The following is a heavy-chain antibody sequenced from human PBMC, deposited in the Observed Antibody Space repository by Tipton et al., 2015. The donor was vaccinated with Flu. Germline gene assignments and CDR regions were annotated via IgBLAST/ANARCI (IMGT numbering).Heavy chain of an antibody. CDR1: GFTFSSYS. D-gene: IGHD2-2*01. Sequence: SLRLSCAASGFTFSSYSMNWVRQAPGKGLEWVSSISSSSYIYHADSVKGRFTISRDNAKNSLYLQMNSLRAEDTAVYYCARDGSSTSFGAFDIWGQGTMVTVSS. CDR3: ARDGSSTSFGAFDI. CDR2: ISSSSYI. J-gene: IGHJ3*02. V-gene: IGHV3-21*01.